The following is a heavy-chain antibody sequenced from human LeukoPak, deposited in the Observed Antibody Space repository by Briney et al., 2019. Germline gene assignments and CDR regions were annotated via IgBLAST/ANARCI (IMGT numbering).Heavy chain of an antibody. D-gene: IGHD3-9*01. CDR3: ARGIRYFDWLPPFDY. V-gene: IGHV4-38-2*02. CDR2: IYHSGST. Sequence: SETLSLTCTVSGYSIGSGYYWGWIRQPPGKGLEWIGIIYHSGSTYYNPSLKSRVTISVDTSKNQFSLKLSSVTAADTAVYYCARGIRYFDWLPPFDYWGQGTLVTVSS. CDR1: GYSIGSGYY. J-gene: IGHJ4*02.